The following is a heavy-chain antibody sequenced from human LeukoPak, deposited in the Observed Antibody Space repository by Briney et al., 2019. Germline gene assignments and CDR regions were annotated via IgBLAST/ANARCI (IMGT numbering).Heavy chain of an antibody. CDR3: ARDPDS. Sequence: SETLSLTCTVSGGSISSGSYYWSWIRQPAGKGLEWIGRIYTSGSTNYNPSLKSRVTISVDTSKNQFPLKLSSVTAADTAVYYCARDPDSSGQGTLVTVSS. CDR2: IYTSGST. J-gene: IGHJ5*01. CDR1: GGSISSGSYY. V-gene: IGHV4-61*02.